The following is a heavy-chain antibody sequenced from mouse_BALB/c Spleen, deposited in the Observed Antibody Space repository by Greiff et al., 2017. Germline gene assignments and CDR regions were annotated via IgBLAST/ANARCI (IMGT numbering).Heavy chain of an antibody. CDR2: IYPGSGST. V-gene: IGHV1S22*01. J-gene: IGHJ2*01. D-gene: IGHD2-12*01. CDR3: TRGERRGGFDY. Sequence: LQQPGSELVRPGASVKLSCKASGYTFTSYWMHWVKQRPGQGLEWIGNIYPGSGSTNYDEKFKSKATLTVDTSSSTAYMQLSSLTSEDSAVYCCTRGERRGGFDYWGQGTTLTVSS. CDR1: GYTFTSYW.